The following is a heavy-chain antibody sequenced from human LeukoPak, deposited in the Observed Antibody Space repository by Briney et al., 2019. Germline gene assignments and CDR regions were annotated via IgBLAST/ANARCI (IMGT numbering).Heavy chain of an antibody. V-gene: IGHV5-51*01. CDR1: GYSFTSYW. D-gene: IGHD3-10*01. J-gene: IGHJ4*02. CDR3: AINYYGSGSYYNYFDY. CDR2: IYPGDSDA. Sequence: GESLKISCKGSGYSFTSYWIGWVRQMPGKGLKWMGIIYPGDSDARYSPSFQGQVTISADKSISTAYLQWSSLKASDTAMYYCAINYYGSGSYYNYFDYWGQGTLVTVSS.